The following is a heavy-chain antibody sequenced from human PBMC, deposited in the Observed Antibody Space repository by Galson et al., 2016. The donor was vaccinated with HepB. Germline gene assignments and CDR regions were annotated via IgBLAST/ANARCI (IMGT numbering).Heavy chain of an antibody. CDR2: IIPIFDTA. CDR1: AGYTFNSDG. J-gene: IGHJ4*02. D-gene: IGHD1-26*01. CDR3: ATWEPGPN. Sequence: SVKVSCKASAGYTFNSDGIAWTRQAPGQGLEWMGGIIPIFDTAHYAQRFQGRVTTTADESTSTAYMELSRLRSDDTAVYYCATWEPGPNWGQGTLVTVSS. V-gene: IGHV1-69*13.